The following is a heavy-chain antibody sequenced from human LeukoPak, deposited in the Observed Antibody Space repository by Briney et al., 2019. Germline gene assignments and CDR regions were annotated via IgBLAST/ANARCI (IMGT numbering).Heavy chain of an antibody. V-gene: IGHV4-34*01. J-gene: IGHJ6*03. D-gene: IGHD1-7*01. CDR2: INHSGST. Sequence: SKTLSLTCAVYGGSFSGYYWSWIRQPPGKGLERIGEINHSGSTNYNPSLKSRVTISVDTSKNQFSLKLSSVTAADTAVYYCARGGGNYAYYYYYMDVWGKGTTVTVSS. CDR3: ARGGGNYAYYYYYMDV. CDR1: GGSFSGYY.